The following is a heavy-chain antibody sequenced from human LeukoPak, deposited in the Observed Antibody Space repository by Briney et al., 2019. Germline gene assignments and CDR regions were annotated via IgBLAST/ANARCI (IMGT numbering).Heavy chain of an antibody. CDR3: TTGPSSGWTRDFDY. D-gene: IGHD6-19*01. CDR2: IKSKTDGGTI. Sequence: PGGSLRLSCAASGFTFSNAWMSWVRQAPGKGLEWVGRIKSKTDGGTIDYAAPVKGRFTISRDDSKNTLYLQINSLTTEDTAVYYCTTGPSSGWTRDFDYWGQGTLVTVSS. CDR1: GFTFSNAW. J-gene: IGHJ4*02. V-gene: IGHV3-15*01.